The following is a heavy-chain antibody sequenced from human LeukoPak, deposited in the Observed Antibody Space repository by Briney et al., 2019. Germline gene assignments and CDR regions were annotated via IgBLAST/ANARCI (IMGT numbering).Heavy chain of an antibody. V-gene: IGHV3-53*01. D-gene: IGHD2-2*01. CDR3: ASSSIRYCSSTSCALPFDY. CDR1: GFTVSSNY. CDR2: IYSGGST. J-gene: IGHJ4*02. Sequence: GGSLRLSCAASGFTVSSNYMSWLRQAPGKGLEWVSVIYSGGSTYYADSVKGRFTISRDNSKDTLYLQMNSLRAEDTAVYYCASSSIRYCSSTSCALPFDYWGQGTLVTVSS.